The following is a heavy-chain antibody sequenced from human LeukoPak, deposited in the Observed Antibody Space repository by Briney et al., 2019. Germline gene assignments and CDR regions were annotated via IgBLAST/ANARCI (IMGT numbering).Heavy chain of an antibody. V-gene: IGHV1-46*01. CDR1: GYTFANYY. CDR3: ATGCSSTSCYTGGYYFDY. Sequence: AASVKVSCKASGYTFANYYMNWVRQAPGQGLEWMGIINPSGSTSYAQKFQGRVTVTRDTSTGTVYMQLSSLTSEDTAVYYCATGCSSTSCYTGGYYFDYWGQGTLVTVSS. D-gene: IGHD2-2*02. J-gene: IGHJ4*02. CDR2: INPSGST.